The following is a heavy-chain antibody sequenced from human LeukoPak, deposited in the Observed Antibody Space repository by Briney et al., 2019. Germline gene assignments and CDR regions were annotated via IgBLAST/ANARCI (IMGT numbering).Heavy chain of an antibody. D-gene: IGHD6-13*01. CDR3: AKDPLTAAAGMNNWFDP. J-gene: IGHJ5*02. CDR2: NK. V-gene: IGHV3-30*02. Sequence: NKYYADSVKGRFTISRDNSKNTLYLQMNSLRAEDTAVYYCAKDPLTAAAGMNNWFDPWGQGTLVTVSS.